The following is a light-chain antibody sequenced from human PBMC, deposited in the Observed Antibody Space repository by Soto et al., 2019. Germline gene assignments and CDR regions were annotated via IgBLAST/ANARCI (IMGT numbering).Light chain of an antibody. Sequence: IQMTQSPSSLSASVGDRVTITCRASQSISSYLNWYQQKPGKAPKLLIYAASSLQSGVPSRFSGSGSGTEFTLTISSLQADDFGAYCWQQYNSYWTFGQGTMVDIK. CDR2: AAS. CDR1: QSISSY. CDR3: QQYNSYWT. J-gene: IGKJ1*01. V-gene: IGKV1-39*01.